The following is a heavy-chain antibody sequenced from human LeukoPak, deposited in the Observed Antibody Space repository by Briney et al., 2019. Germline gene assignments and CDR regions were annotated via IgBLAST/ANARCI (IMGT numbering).Heavy chain of an antibody. CDR1: GFTFSSYS. V-gene: IGHV3-21*04. J-gene: IGHJ5*02. CDR2: ISSSSSYI. D-gene: IGHD3-22*01. CDR3: AKVRYYDSSGYYWFDP. Sequence: TGGSLRLSCAASGFTFSSYSMNWVRQAPGKGLEWVSSISSSSSYIYYADSVKGRFTISRDNAKNSLYLQMNSLRAEDTAVYYCAKVRYYDSSGYYWFDPWGQGTLVTVSS.